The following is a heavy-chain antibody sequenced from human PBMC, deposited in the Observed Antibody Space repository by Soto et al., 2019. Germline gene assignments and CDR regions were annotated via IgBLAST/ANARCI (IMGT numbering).Heavy chain of an antibody. D-gene: IGHD1-26*01. V-gene: IGHV4-39*01. J-gene: IGHJ4*02. CDR1: GGSISSSSYY. CDR2: IYYSGST. CDR3: ARQVRVGATTVDY. Sequence: QLQLQESGPGLVKPSETLSLTCTVSGGSISSSSYYWGWIRQPPGKGLEWIGSIYYSGSTYYNPSLKSRVTISVDTSKNQFSLKLSSVTAADTAVYYCARQVRVGATTVDYWGQGTLVTVSS.